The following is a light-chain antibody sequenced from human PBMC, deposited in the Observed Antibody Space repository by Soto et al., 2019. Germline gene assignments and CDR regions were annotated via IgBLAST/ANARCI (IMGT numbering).Light chain of an antibody. V-gene: IGKV3-20*01. Sequence: EIVLTQSPGTLSLSPGERATLSCGARQSVTSNYLAWYQQKPGQAPRLLIFGASIRVTGIPDRFIGSGSGTDFTLTISRLEPEDFAVYYCQHYATSLTTVGQGTKVEVK. CDR1: QSVTSNY. CDR2: GAS. CDR3: QHYATSLTT. J-gene: IGKJ1*01.